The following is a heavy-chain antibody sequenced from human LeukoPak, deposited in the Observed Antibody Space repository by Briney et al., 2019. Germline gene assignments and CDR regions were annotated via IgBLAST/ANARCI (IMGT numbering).Heavy chain of an antibody. CDR1: GFTFSSYS. V-gene: IGHV3-64*01. Sequence: GGSLRLSCAASGFTFSSYSMHWVRQAPGKGLEYVSAISSNGGSTYYANSVKGRFTISRDNSKNTLYLQMGSLRGEDMAVYYCARVKVSGAFDIWGQGTMVTVSS. CDR3: ARVKVSGAFDI. CDR2: ISSNGGST. J-gene: IGHJ3*02. D-gene: IGHD1-14*01.